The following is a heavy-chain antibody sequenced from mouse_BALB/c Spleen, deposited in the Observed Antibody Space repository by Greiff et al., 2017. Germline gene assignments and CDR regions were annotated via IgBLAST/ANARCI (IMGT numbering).Heavy chain of an antibody. CDR2: IDPSDSET. D-gene: IGHD4-1*01. CDR3: ARSLGEYYFDY. V-gene: IGHV1-69*02. Sequence: QVQLQQPGAELVKPGAPVKLSCKASGYTFTSYWMNWVKQRPGRGLEWIGRIDPSDSETHYNQKFKDKATLTVDKSSSTAYIQLSSLTSEDSAVYYCARSLGEYYFDYWGQGTTLTVSS. J-gene: IGHJ2*01. CDR1: GYTFTSYW.